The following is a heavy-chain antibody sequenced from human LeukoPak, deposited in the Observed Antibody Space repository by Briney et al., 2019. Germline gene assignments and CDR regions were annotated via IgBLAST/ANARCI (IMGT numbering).Heavy chain of an antibody. V-gene: IGHV3-30-3*01. CDR1: GFTFSSYA. D-gene: IGHD1-1*01. Sequence: PGGSLRLSCAASGFTFSSYAMHWVRQAPGKGLEWVAVISYDGSNKYYADSVKGRFTISRGNSKNTLYLQMNSLRAEDTAVYYCARALDWMTTEYGMDVWGQGTTVTVSS. J-gene: IGHJ6*02. CDR2: ISYDGSNK. CDR3: ARALDWMTTEYGMDV.